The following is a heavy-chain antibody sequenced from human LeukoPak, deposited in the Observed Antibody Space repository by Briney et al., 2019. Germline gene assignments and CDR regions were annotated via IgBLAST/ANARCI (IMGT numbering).Heavy chain of an antibody. J-gene: IGHJ4*02. D-gene: IGHD6-25*01. CDR2: VKSKRDGGTI. CDR1: GFTFSNAW. V-gene: IGHV3-15*01. Sequence: GGSLRLSCAASGFTFSNAWMTWVRQAPGKGLEWVARVKSKRDGGTIDYAAPVKGRFTISRDDSKDTLYLPMNGLEIEDAAVYYCTTVGSAWNFDYWGQGTLVTVSS. CDR3: TTVGSAWNFDY.